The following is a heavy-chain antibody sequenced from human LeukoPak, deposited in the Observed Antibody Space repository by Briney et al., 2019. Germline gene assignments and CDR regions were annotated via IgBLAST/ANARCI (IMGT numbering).Heavy chain of an antibody. V-gene: IGHV1-18*01. Sequence: VASVKVSCKASGYTFTSYDISWVRQAPGQGLEWMGWISAYNGNTNYAQKLQGRVTMTTDTSTSTAYMELRSLRSDDTAVYYCARRYSYGSDHDYWGQGTLVTVSS. CDR2: ISAYNGNT. CDR3: ARRYSYGSDHDY. D-gene: IGHD5-18*01. J-gene: IGHJ4*02. CDR1: GYTFTSYD.